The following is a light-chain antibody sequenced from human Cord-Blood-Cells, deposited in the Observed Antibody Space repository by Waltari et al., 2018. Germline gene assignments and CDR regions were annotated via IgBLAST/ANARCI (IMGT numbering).Light chain of an antibody. CDR1: QSISSY. V-gene: IGKV1-39*01. Sequence: DIQMTQSPSPLSASVGDRVTITCRASQSISSYLNWYQQKPGKAPKLLIYAASSLQSAVPSRFSGSGSGTDFTLTISSLQPEDFATYYCQQSYSTLYSFGQGTKLEIK. CDR3: QQSYSTLYS. CDR2: AAS. J-gene: IGKJ2*03.